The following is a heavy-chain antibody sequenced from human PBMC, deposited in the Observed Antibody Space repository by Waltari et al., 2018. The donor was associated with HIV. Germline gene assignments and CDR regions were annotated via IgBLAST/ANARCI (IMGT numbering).Heavy chain of an antibody. D-gene: IGHD2-15*01. CDR2: ISGYNGNT. V-gene: IGHV1-18*01. J-gene: IGHJ6*02. Sequence: QVQLVQSGAEVKKPGASVKVSCKASGYTFPRYGISWVRQAPGQGLEWMGWISGYNGNTNYEQKLQGRVTMTTNTSTSTAYMERRRLRSDDTAVYYCARLGYCGGGSCYWHHYDGMDVWGQGTTVTVSS. CDR1: GYTFPRYG. CDR3: ARLGYCGGGSCYWHHYDGMDV.